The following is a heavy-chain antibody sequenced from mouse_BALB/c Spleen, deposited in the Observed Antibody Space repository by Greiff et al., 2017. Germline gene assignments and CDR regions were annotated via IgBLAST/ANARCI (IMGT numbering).Heavy chain of an antibody. J-gene: IGHJ2*01. Sequence: EVKLVESGGGLVQPGGSRKLSCAASGFTFSSFGMHWVRQAPEKGLEWVAYISSGSSTIYYADTVKGRFTISRDNPKNTLFLQMTSLRSEDTAMYYCARYGGNYTFAYWGQGTTLTVSS. CDR2: ISSGSSTI. V-gene: IGHV5-17*02. CDR3: ARYGGNYTFAY. D-gene: IGHD2-1*01. CDR1: GFTFSSFG.